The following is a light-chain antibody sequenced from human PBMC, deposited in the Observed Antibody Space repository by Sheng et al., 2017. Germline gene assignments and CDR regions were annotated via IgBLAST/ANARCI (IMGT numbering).Light chain of an antibody. CDR3: HQYNNWPPWT. J-gene: IGKJ1*01. CDR1: QTVSSN. CDR2: DAS. Sequence: EIVMTQSPATLSVSPGERATLSCRASQTVSSNLAWYQQKLGQAPRLLIYDASTRATGIPARFSGSGSGTEFTLTISSLQSEDFAIYYCHQYNNWPPWTFGQGTKVEIK. V-gene: IGKV3-15*01.